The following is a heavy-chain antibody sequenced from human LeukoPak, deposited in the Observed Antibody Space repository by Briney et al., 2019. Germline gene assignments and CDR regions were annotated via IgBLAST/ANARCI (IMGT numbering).Heavy chain of an antibody. J-gene: IGHJ3*02. Sequence: SVKVSCKASGGTFSSYAISWVRQAPGQGLEWMGGIIPIFGTANYAQKFQGRVTITTDESTSTAYMELSSLRSEYTAVYYCARVNDLEGAFDIWGQGTMVTVSS. CDR1: GGTFSSYA. CDR2: IIPIFGTA. D-gene: IGHD1-1*01. CDR3: ARVNDLEGAFDI. V-gene: IGHV1-69*05.